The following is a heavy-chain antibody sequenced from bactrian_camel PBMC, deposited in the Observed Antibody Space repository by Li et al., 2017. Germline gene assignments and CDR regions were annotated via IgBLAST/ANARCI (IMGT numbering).Heavy chain of an antibody. Sequence: VQLVESGGGSVQSGGSLRLSCVLSGFVSRNYCLTWFRQAPGKGLEWVSGITNGGSKTYYADSVKGRFTISRDNAKNTLFLQMNSLKPEDTAMYFCAGGLYYGLGDYWGQGTQVTVS. J-gene: IGHJ4*01. CDR2: ITNGGSKT. D-gene: IGHD5*01. CDR1: GFVSRNYC. CDR3: AGGLYYGLGDY. V-gene: IGHV3S1*01.